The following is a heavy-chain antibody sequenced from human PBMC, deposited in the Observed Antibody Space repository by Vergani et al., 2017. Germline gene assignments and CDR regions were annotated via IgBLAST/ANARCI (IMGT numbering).Heavy chain of an antibody. D-gene: IGHD5-12*01. V-gene: IGHV4-59*01. CDR1: GCSISSYY. Sequence: QVQLQESGPGLVKPSETLSLTCTVSGCSISSYYWSWIRQPPGKGLEWIGYIYYSGSTNYNPSLKSRVTISVDTSKNQFSLKLSSVTAADTAVYYCARDGGNSGYEYFDYWGQGTLVTVSS. J-gene: IGHJ4*02. CDR3: ARDGGNSGYEYFDY. CDR2: IYYSGST.